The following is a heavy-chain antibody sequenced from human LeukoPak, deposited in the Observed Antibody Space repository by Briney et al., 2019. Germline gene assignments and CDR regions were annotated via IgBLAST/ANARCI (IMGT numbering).Heavy chain of an antibody. J-gene: IGHJ4*02. Sequence: PGGSLRLPCAASGFTFNKFWMTWVRQAPGKGLEWVANINDDGKEKYYVDSVKGRSSISRDSAKRSLYLQMNSLRAEDTAIYCCARARSDYGEAAYWGQGTLVTVPS. CDR2: INDDGKEK. V-gene: IGHV3-7*01. CDR3: ARARSDYGEAAY. D-gene: IGHD4-17*01. CDR1: GFTFNKFW.